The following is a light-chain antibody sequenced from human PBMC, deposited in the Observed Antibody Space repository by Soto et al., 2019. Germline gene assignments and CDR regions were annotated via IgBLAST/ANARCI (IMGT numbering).Light chain of an antibody. Sequence: DIQMTQSPSTLSGSVGDRVTITCRASQSIGRHLAWYQQETGGAPKILIYWASNLESGVPSRFSGSGSGTKFTLTIPSLQPDDFATYYCQQYNTYPWTFGQGTKVDIK. V-gene: IGKV1-5*03. CDR1: QSIGRH. J-gene: IGKJ1*01. CDR2: WAS. CDR3: QQYNTYPWT.